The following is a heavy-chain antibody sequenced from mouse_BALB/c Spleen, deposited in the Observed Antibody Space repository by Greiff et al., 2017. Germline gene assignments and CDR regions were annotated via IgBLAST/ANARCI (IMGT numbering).Heavy chain of an antibody. Sequence: QVQLKESGPGLVAPSQSLSITCTASGFSLTSYGVHWVRQPPGKGLEWLGVIWAGGSTTYNSALMSRLSISKDNSKSQVILKMNSLQTDDTAMYYCARGQDPYDGFAYWGQGTLVTVSA. CDR3: ARGQDPYDGFAY. J-gene: IGHJ3*01. CDR2: IWAGGST. D-gene: IGHD2-14*01. V-gene: IGHV2-9*02. CDR1: GFSLTSYG.